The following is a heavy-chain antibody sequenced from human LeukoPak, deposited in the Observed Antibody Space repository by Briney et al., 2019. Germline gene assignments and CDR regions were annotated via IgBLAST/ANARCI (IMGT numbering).Heavy chain of an antibody. CDR1: GFTFSSCD. J-gene: IGHJ6*02. CDR3: ARGAVQLERLRAYYYGMDV. CDR2: IGTAGDT. D-gene: IGHD1-1*01. V-gene: IGHV3-13*01. Sequence: GGSLRLSCAASGFTFSSCDMHWVRQATGKGLEWVSAIGTAGDTYYPGSVKDRFTISRENAKNSLYLQMNSLRAGDTAVYYCARGAVQLERLRAYYYGMDVWGQGTTVTVSS.